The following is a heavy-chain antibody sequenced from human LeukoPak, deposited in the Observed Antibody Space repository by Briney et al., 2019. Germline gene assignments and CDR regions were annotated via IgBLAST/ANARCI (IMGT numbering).Heavy chain of an antibody. V-gene: IGHV4-31*03. CDR3: ARTLNYYYDSSGSFDY. CDR2: IYYSGST. D-gene: IGHD3-22*01. J-gene: IGHJ4*02. Sequence: PSETLSLTCTVSGGSISSGGYYWSWIRQHPGKGLEWIGYIYYSGSTYYNPSLKSRVTILVDTSKNQFSLKLSSVTAADTAVYYCARTLNYYYDSSGSFDYWGQGTLVTVSS. CDR1: GGSISSGGYY.